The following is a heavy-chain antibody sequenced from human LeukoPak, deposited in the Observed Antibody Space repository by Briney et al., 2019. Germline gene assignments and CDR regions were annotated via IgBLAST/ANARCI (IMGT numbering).Heavy chain of an antibody. J-gene: IGHJ3*02. Sequence: PGGSLRLSCAASGFTVSSNYMSWVRQAPGKGLEWVSIIHSGDSTYYADSVKGRFTISRDNSKNTLYLQMNSLRVEDTAIYYCASEWRQLWNDAFNIWGQGTMVTVSS. CDR3: ASEWRQLWNDAFNI. CDR1: GFTVSSNY. CDR2: IHSGDST. D-gene: IGHD5-18*01. V-gene: IGHV3-66*01.